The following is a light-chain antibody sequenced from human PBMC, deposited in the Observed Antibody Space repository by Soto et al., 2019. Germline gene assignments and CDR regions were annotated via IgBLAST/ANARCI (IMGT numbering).Light chain of an antibody. Sequence: QMTQSPSTLSAFVGDRVTITCRASQSVSTSLAWYQQKPGKAPNLLISGASNLESGVPSRFSGSGSGTEFTLTISSLQPDDFSSYYCQQYYTYSTFAQGTKVDI. CDR2: GAS. V-gene: IGKV1-5*01. J-gene: IGKJ1*01. CDR3: QQYYTYST. CDR1: QSVSTS.